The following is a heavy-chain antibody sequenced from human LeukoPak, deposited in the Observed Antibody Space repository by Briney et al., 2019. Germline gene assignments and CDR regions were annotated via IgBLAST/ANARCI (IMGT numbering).Heavy chain of an antibody. CDR3: ATPLYYYDSNHYYHGAAFDI. V-gene: IGHV5-10-1*01. CDR1: GYSFTSYW. J-gene: IGHJ3*02. CDR2: IDPSDSYT. D-gene: IGHD3-22*01. Sequence: GESLRISCKGSGYSFTSYWITWVRQMPGKGLEWMGRIDPSDSYTNYSPSFQGHVTISTDKSISTAYLQRSSLKASDTAMYSCATPLYYYDSNHYYHGAAFDIWGQGTMVTVSS.